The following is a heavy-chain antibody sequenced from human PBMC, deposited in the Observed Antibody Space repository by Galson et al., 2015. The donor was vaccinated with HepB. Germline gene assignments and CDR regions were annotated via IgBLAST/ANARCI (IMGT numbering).Heavy chain of an antibody. J-gene: IGHJ4*02. V-gene: IGHV5-51*01. CDR3: ARTRISSSWSKGIRCDY. Sequence: QSGAEVKKPGESLKISCKGSGYSFTSYWIGWVRQMPGEGLEWMGIIYPGDSDTRYSPSFQGQVTISADKSISTAYLQWSSLKASDTAMYYCARTRISSSWSKGIRCDYWGQGTLVTVSS. D-gene: IGHD6-13*01. CDR1: GYSFTSYW. CDR2: IYPGDSDT.